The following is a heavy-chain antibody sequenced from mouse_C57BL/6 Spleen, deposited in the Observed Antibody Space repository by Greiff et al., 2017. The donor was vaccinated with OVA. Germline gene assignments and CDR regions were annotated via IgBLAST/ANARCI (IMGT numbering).Heavy chain of an antibody. D-gene: IGHD1-1*02. CDR3: ARYGPWFAY. CDR2: ISSGSSTN. J-gene: IGHJ3*01. CDR1: GFTFSDYG. Sequence: EVKVVESGGGLVKPGGSLKLSCAASGFTFSDYGMHWVRQAPEKGLEWIAYISSGSSTNYYADTVKGHFTISRDNAKNTLFLQLTSLRSEDTAMYYCARYGPWFAYWGQGTLVTVSA. V-gene: IGHV5-17*01.